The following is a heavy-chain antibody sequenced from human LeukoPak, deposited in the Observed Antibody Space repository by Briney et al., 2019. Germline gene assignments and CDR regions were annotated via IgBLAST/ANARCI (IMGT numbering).Heavy chain of an antibody. CDR2: INRNGDST. Sequence: GGSLRLSCAASGFTFRDYAMSWVRQAPGKGLESISTINRNGDSTYYTDSVKGRFTISRDNAKNSLYLQMNSLRAEDTAVYYCARRDDYGDYWGQGTLVTVSS. V-gene: IGHV3-23*01. CDR1: GFTFRDYA. CDR3: ARRDDYGDY. J-gene: IGHJ4*02.